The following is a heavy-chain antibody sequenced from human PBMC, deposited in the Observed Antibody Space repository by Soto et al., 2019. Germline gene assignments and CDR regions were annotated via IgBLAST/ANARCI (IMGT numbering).Heavy chain of an antibody. CDR3: ARRGGGVVLAATTPFDY. J-gene: IGHJ4*02. V-gene: IGHV4-4*02. Sequence: QVPLQESGPRLVRPSGTLSLTCTVSSGSISTANWWSWVRQPPGRGLEWIGEIYHSGDTNYNLSLKRRVTLSVDKSKNQFSLRLSSVTAADTATYYCARRGGGVVLAATTPFDYWGQGTLVTVSS. CDR2: IYHSGDT. D-gene: IGHD2-15*01. CDR1: SGSISTANW.